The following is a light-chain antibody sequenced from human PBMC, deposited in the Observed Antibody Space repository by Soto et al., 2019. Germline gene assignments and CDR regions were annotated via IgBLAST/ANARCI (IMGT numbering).Light chain of an antibody. Sequence: EIVLTQSPATLSLSPGERATLSCRASQSVSSYLAWYQQKPGQAPRFLIYEASKRASGIQDSFSGSGSGTEFTLTIRSLEPEDFAVYYCKQRSNWPTCGQGTKVDIK. CDR2: EAS. J-gene: IGKJ2*01. V-gene: IGKV3-11*01. CDR3: KQRSNWPT. CDR1: QSVSSY.